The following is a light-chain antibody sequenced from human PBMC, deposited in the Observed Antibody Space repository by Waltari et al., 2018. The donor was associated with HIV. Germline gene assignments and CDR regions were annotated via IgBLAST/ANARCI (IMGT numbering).Light chain of an antibody. CDR3: TSFTTTSAWV. Sequence: QSALTQPASVCGSLGQSITFSCTGTSSDIGGYDYVSWYQQHPGEAPKIIIYDVTNRPSGISDRFSGSWSGDTASLTISGLQAEDEADYYCTSFTTTSAWVFGGGTKLTVL. CDR2: DVT. CDR1: SSDIGGYDY. V-gene: IGLV2-14*03. J-gene: IGLJ3*02.